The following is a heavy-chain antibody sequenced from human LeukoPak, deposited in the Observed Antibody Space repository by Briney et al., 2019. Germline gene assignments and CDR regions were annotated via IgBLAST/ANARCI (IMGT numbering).Heavy chain of an antibody. CDR2: ISSSGGGI. J-gene: IGHJ5*02. CDR3: ARAVGANA. V-gene: IGHV3-48*03. CDR1: GFTFSSYS. Sequence: GGSLRLSCAASGFTFSSYSFHWVRQAPGKGLEWVSYISSSGGGIYYADSVKGRFPISRDNAKNSLYLQMNSLRAEDTAVYYCARAVGANAWGQGTLVTVSS. D-gene: IGHD1-26*01.